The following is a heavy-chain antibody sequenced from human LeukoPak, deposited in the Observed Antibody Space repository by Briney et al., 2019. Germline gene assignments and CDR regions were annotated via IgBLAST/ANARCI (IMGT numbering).Heavy chain of an antibody. J-gene: IGHJ3*02. V-gene: IGHV1-69*04. CDR1: GGTFSSYA. CDR2: IIPILGIA. Sequence: ASVKVSCKSSGGTFSSYAISWVRQAPGQGREWMGRIIPILGIANYAQKFQGRVTITADKSTSTAYMELSRLRSEDTAVYYCARGHPEGVGAFDIWGQGTMVTVSS. D-gene: IGHD3-10*01. CDR3: ARGHPEGVGAFDI.